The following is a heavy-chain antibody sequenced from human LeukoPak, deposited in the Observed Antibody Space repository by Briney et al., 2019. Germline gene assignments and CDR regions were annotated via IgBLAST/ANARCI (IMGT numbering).Heavy chain of an antibody. D-gene: IGHD3-3*01. V-gene: IGHV1-2*02. J-gene: IGHJ4*02. CDR1: GYTFTGYY. CDR3: ARGKDYDFWNGYYQYFDY. Sequence: GASVKVSCKASGYTFTGYYMHWVRQAPGQGLEWMGWINPNSGGTNYAQKFQGRVTMTRDTSISTAYMELSRLRSDDTAVYYCARGKDYDFWNGYYQYFDYWGQGTLVTVSS. CDR2: INPNSGGT.